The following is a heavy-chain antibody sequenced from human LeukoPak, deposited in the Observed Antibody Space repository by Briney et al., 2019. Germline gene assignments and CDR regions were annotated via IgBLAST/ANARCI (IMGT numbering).Heavy chain of an antibody. V-gene: IGHV4-4*07. Sequence: SETLSLTCIVSGGSISNYYWSWIRQPAGKGLEWIGRINTSGSTNCNPSLKSRVTMSVDTSKNQFSLKLTSVIAADTAVYYCARATGNAGGNSRALDYWGQGTLVTVSS. CDR3: ARATGNAGGNSRALDY. CDR2: INTSGST. CDR1: GGSISNYY. D-gene: IGHD4-23*01. J-gene: IGHJ4*02.